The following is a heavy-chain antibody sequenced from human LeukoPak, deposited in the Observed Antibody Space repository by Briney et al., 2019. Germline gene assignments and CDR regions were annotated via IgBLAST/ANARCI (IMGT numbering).Heavy chain of an antibody. CDR3: ARDAVLNYYGSGSGYYYMDV. CDR1: GGSFSGYY. J-gene: IGHJ6*03. D-gene: IGHD3-10*01. V-gene: IGHV4-59*01. Sequence: SETLSLTCAVYGGSFSGYYWSWIRQPPGKGLEWLGYIYYSGSTNYNPSLKSRVTISVDTSKNQFSLKLSSVTAADTAVYYCARDAVLNYYGSGSGYYYMDVWGKGTTVTVSS. CDR2: IYYSGST.